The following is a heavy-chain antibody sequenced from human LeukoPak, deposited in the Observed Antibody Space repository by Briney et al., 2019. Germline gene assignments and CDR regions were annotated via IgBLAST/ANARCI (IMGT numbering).Heavy chain of an antibody. Sequence: GGSLRLSCEASGFVVSSYWMHWVRQAPGKGLVWVSRTDDDGSATAYADSVKGRFIISRDDAKNTVYLQMNSLRAEDTAMYYCIRSGGWPGFWGQGTLVTVSS. CDR1: GFVVSSYW. CDR3: IRSGGWPGF. J-gene: IGHJ4*02. V-gene: IGHV3-74*01. CDR2: TDDDGSAT. D-gene: IGHD6-19*01.